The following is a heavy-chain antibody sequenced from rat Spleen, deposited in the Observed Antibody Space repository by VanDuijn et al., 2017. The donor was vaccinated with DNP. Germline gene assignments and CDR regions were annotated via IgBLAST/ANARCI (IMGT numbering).Heavy chain of an antibody. D-gene: IGHD1-4*01. V-gene: IGHV5-22*01. CDR1: GFTFSVYY. J-gene: IGHJ2*01. CDR3: ARHVLPLRVWDY. Sequence: EVQLVEYGGGLVQPGRSLKLSCAASGFTFSVYYMAWVRQAPTTGLEWVAYISYDGGSTYNGDSVKGRFTISRDNAKSTLYLQMNSLRSEDMATYYCARHVLPLRVWDYWGQGVMVTVSS. CDR2: ISYDGGST.